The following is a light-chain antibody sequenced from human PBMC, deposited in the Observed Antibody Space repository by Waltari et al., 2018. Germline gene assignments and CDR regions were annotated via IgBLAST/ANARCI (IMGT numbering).Light chain of an antibody. V-gene: IGLV1-51*02. CDR2: GND. CDR1: TSNIGHNY. J-gene: IGLJ2*01. Sequence: QSVLTQPPSVSAAPGQKVSISCSGSTSNIGHNYFSWYQQFPGEAPKVLIHGNDKRTTGIPDRFSGSKSGTSATLDITGLQTGDEAVYYCGTWDNTLSAGFGGGTKVTVL. CDR3: GTWDNTLSAG.